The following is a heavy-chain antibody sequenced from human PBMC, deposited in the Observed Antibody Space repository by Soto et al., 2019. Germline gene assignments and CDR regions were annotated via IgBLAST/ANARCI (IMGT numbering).Heavy chain of an antibody. J-gene: IGHJ6*02. CDR3: SRDMGGEEDIVVVVDARQYYYYGMDV. CDR1: GFTFSSYS. Sequence: EVQLVESGGGLVKPGGSLRLSCAASGFTFSSYSMNRVRQAPGKGLEWVSSISSSSSYIYYADSVKGRFTISRDNAKNSLDLQMKSLRAEDTAVDYCSRDMGGEEDIVVVVDARQYYYYGMDVWGQGTTVTVSS. D-gene: IGHD2-15*01. CDR2: ISSSSSYI. V-gene: IGHV3-21*01.